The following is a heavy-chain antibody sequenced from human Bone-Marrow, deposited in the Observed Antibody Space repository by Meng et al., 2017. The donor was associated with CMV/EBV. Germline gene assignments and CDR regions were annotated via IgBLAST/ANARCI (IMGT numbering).Heavy chain of an antibody. CDR2: IYSGGST. Sequence: GGSLRLSCAASGFTVSSNYMSWVRQAPGKGLEWVSVIYSGGSTYYADSVKGRFTISRDNSKNTLYLQMNSLRAEDTAVYYCARWGSFLAAIDQEDAFDIWGQGTMVPVSS. V-gene: IGHV3-53*01. J-gene: IGHJ3*02. D-gene: IGHD2/OR15-2a*01. CDR1: GFTVSSNY. CDR3: ARWGSFLAAIDQEDAFDI.